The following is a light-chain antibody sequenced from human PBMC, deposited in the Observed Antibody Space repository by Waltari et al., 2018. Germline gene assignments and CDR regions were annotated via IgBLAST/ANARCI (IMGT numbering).Light chain of an antibody. J-gene: IGKJ4*01. Sequence: DIKMTQSQSSLSASLRDRVTISCRASQSISNYLNWYQHKRGEAPKLLNFAESSLQSGVPSRFSASGSGTDFTLTISCLLPEDAATYYCQQSFSPPLTFAGGTNVEIK. V-gene: IGKV1-39*01. CDR1: QSISNY. CDR3: QQSFSPPLT. CDR2: AES.